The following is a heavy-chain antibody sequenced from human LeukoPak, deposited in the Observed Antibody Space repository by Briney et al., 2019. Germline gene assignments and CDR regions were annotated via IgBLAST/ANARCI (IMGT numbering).Heavy chain of an antibody. CDR2: IYYSGST. D-gene: IGHD2-2*01. Sequence: SETLSLTCTVSGGSISSSSYYWGWIRQPPGKGLEWIGSIYYSGSTYYNPSLKSRVTISVDTSKNQFSLKLSSVTAADTAVYYCARPVREPYCSSTSCYPYYFDYWGQGTLVTVSS. J-gene: IGHJ4*02. CDR1: GGSISSSSYY. CDR3: ARPVREPYCSSTSCYPYYFDY. V-gene: IGHV4-39*01.